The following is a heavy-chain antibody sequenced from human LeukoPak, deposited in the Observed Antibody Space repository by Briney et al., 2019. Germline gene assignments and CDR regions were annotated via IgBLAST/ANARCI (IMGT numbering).Heavy chain of an antibody. CDR3: ARDSKRVYDSSGYYSL. D-gene: IGHD3-22*01. Sequence: GASVKVSCKASGGTFSSYAISWVRQAPGQGLEWMGGIIPIFGTANYAQKFQGRVTITTDESTSTAYMELSSLRSDDTAVYYCARDSKRVYDSSGYYSLWGQGTLVTVSS. J-gene: IGHJ4*02. CDR2: IIPIFGTA. CDR1: GGTFSSYA. V-gene: IGHV1-69*05.